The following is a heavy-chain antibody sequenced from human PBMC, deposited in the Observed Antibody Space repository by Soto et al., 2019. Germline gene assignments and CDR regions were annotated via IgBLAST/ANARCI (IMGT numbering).Heavy chain of an antibody. CDR3: ARAKAPLYSSSWYWFDP. V-gene: IGHV4-59*08. J-gene: IGHJ5*02. CDR2: IYYSRGT. CDR1: GGSISSYY. Sequence: QVQLQESGPGLVKPSETLSLTCTVAGGSISSYYWSWFRQPPGKGLAWIGYIYYSRGTNYNPSLKSRVNITVDTYKNKYSLKLSSVTAADTAVYYCARAKAPLYSSSWYWFDPWGQGTLVTVSS. D-gene: IGHD6-13*01.